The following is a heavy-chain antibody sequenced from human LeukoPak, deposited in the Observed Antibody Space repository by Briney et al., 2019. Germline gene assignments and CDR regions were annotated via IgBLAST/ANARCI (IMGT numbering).Heavy chain of an antibody. Sequence: GGSLRLSCTASAFTFSSYWMHWVRQAPGKGLVWVSHINSGGSSTSYADSVKGRFTISRDNAKNTLYLQMNSLRAEDTAVYYCARDRYSSAWYKEWGQGTLVTVSS. CDR3: ARDRYSSAWYKE. V-gene: IGHV3-74*01. J-gene: IGHJ4*02. CDR1: AFTFSSYW. D-gene: IGHD6-19*01. CDR2: INSGGSST.